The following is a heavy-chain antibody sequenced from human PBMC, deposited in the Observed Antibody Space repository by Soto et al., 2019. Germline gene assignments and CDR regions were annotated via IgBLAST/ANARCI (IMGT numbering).Heavy chain of an antibody. Sequence: GESLKISCKGSGYSFTSYWIGWVRQMPGKGLEWMGIIYPGDSDTRYSPSFQGQVTISADKSISTAYLQWSSLKASDTAMYYCARRSASIAAAPYYYYMDVWGKGNTVTVSS. D-gene: IGHD6-13*01. V-gene: IGHV5-51*01. CDR2: IYPGDSDT. J-gene: IGHJ6*03. CDR3: ARRSASIAAAPYYYYMDV. CDR1: GYSFTSYW.